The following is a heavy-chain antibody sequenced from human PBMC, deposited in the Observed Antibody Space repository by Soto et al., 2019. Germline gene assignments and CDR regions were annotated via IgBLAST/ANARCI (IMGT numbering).Heavy chain of an antibody. Sequence: ASVKVSCKASGYTFTSYGISWVRQAPGQGLEWMGWISAYNGNTNYAQKLQGRVTMTTDTSTSTAYMELRSLRSDDTAVYYCARPRIAVAGTAGYYYYGMDVWGQGTTVTVSS. J-gene: IGHJ6*02. V-gene: IGHV1-18*01. CDR1: GYTFTSYG. D-gene: IGHD6-19*01. CDR2: ISAYNGNT. CDR3: ARPRIAVAGTAGYYYYGMDV.